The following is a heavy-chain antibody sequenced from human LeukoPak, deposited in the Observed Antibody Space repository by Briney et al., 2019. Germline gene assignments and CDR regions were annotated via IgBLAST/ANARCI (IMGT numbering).Heavy chain of an antibody. D-gene: IGHD3-10*01. CDR3: ARRTYYYGSGSATYYYYMDV. V-gene: IGHV4-4*09. J-gene: IGHJ6*03. Sequence: SETLSLTCTVSGGSISSYYWSWIRQPPGKGLEWIGYIYSGSANYNPSLKSRLTISVDMSKNQFSLNLTSVTAADTAVYYCARRTYYYGSGSATYYYYMDVWGKGTTVTVSS. CDR1: GGSISSYY. CDR2: IYSGSA.